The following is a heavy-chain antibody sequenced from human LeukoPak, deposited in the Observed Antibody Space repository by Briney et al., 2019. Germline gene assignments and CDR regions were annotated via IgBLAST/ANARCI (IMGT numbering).Heavy chain of an antibody. Sequence: SETLSLTCAVYGGSFSGYYWSWIRQPPGKGLEWIGEVNHSGSTNYNPSLKSRVTISVDTSKNQFSLKLSSVTAADTAVYYCARGGFIAAAGFPNWFDPWGQGTLVTVSS. CDR1: GGSFSGYY. D-gene: IGHD6-13*01. CDR3: ARGGFIAAAGFPNWFDP. J-gene: IGHJ5*02. V-gene: IGHV4-34*01. CDR2: VNHSGST.